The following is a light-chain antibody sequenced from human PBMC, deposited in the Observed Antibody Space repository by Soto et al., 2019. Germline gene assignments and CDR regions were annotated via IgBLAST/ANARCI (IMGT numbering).Light chain of an antibody. J-gene: IGLJ2*01. V-gene: IGLV1-44*01. Sequence: QPVLTQPPSASGTPGQRVTISCSGSSSNIGSNTVNWYQQLPGAAPKLLIYNNNQRPSGVPDRFSGSKSGTSASLAISGLPSEDEADYYCAAWDDSLSAVVFGGGTKLTV. CDR3: AAWDDSLSAVV. CDR2: NNN. CDR1: SSNIGSNT.